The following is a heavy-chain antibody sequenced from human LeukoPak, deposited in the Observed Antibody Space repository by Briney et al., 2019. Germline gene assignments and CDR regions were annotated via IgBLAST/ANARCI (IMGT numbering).Heavy chain of an antibody. CDR3: VRELAVGGTWFDP. CDR1: GFIFDDYG. Sequence: PGGSLRLSCAASGFIFDDYGMSWVRQAPGKGLVWVSRIKSDGSTTNYADSVKGRFTISRDNAKNTLYLQMNSLRAEDTAVYYCVRELAVGGTWFDPWGQGTLVTVSS. V-gene: IGHV3-74*01. D-gene: IGHD6-19*01. CDR2: IKSDGSTT. J-gene: IGHJ5*02.